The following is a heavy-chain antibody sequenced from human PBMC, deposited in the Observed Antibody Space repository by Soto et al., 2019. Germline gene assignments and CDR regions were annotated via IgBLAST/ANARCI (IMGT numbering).Heavy chain of an antibody. Sequence: GGSLRLSCAASGFNFSSDVMNWVRQTPGRGLEWVASIFGSGITTYYADSVKGRFTISRDNSKNTLHLQLNSLRAEDTALYYCAKSQSGSFFAAFDLWGQGSLVTVSS. CDR3: AKSQSGSFFAAFDL. J-gene: IGHJ3*01. CDR1: GFNFSSDV. D-gene: IGHD1-26*01. V-gene: IGHV3-23*01. CDR2: IFGSGITT.